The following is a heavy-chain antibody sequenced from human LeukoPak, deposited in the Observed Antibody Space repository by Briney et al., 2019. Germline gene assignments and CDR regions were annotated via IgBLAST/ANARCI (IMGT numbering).Heavy chain of an antibody. CDR2: INHSGST. V-gene: IGHV4-34*01. CDR3: ARARITIFGVVIMFGYYFDY. J-gene: IGHJ4*02. CDR1: GGSFSGYY. D-gene: IGHD3-3*01. Sequence: SETLSLTSAVYGGSFSGYYWSWIRQPPGKGLEWIGEINHSGSTNYNPSLKSRVTISVDTSKNQFSLKLSSVTAADTAVYYCARARITIFGVVIMFGYYFDYWGQGTLVTVSS.